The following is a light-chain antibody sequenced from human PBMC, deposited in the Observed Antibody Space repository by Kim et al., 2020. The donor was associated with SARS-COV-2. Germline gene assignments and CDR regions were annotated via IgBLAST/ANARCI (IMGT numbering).Light chain of an antibody. J-gene: IGKJ1*01. Sequence: ETVMTQSPATLSVSPGERATLSCRASQGVSTNLAWYQQKPGQAPSLLIYDASTRATGVPARFSGGGSGTEFTLTISSLQSDDFGIYYCQQYNDWPPWTFGQGTKVDIK. V-gene: IGKV3-15*01. CDR3: QQYNDWPPWT. CDR2: DAS. CDR1: QGVSTN.